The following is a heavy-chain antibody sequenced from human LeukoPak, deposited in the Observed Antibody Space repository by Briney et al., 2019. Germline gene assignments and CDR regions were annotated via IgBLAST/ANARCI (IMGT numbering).Heavy chain of an antibody. J-gene: IGHJ4*02. CDR1: GFTFNIYT. D-gene: IGHD1-1*01. CDR2: MSYDGSNQ. V-gene: IGHV3-30*04. CDR3: AKATGNLGN. Sequence: PGVSLTLLCAASGFTFNIYTMLWLPQAPGKGLEWVAVMSYDGSNQYYADSVQGRFNISRDNSKNTLYLQIYTLTAEDTARYYCAKATGNLGNWGLGTQVTVSS.